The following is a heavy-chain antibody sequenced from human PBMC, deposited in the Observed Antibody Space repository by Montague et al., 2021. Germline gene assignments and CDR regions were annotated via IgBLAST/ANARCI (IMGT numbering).Heavy chain of an antibody. CDR1: RSLINSDYY. J-gene: IGHJ6*03. CDR2: VPHGGRT. Sequence: SETLSLTCTVSRSLINSDYYWGWLRQPPGKGLEWMGSVPHGGRTYYNPSLKSRVTISVDTSTNNFSLKLSSVTAADTAMYYCARERDRYYYMDIWGKGTTITVSS. CDR3: ARERDRYYYMDI. V-gene: IGHV4-38-2*02.